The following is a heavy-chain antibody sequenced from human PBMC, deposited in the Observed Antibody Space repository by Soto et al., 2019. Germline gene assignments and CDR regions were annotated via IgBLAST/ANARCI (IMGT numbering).Heavy chain of an antibody. CDR1: GFTFSSYA. V-gene: IGHV3-30-3*01. CDR2: ISYDGSNK. D-gene: IGHD4-17*01. J-gene: IGHJ3*02. CDR3: ERAGGTVTTLNAFDI. Sequence: QVQLVESGGGVVQPGRSLRLSCAASGFTFSSYAMHWVRQAPGKGLEWVAVISYDGSNKYYADSVKGRFTISRDNSKNTLYLQMNSLRAEDTAVYYCERAGGTVTTLNAFDIWGQGTMVTVSS.